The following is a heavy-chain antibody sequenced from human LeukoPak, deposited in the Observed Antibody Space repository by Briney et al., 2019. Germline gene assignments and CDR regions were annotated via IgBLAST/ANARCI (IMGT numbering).Heavy chain of an antibody. CDR1: GFTFSSYS. Sequence: GGSLRLSCAASGFTFSSYSINWVRQAPGKGLEWVSSISSSSSYIYYADSVKGRFTISRDNAKNSLYLQMNSLRAEDTAVYYCWYYDFWSGYYGMDVWGQGTTVTVSS. CDR3: WYYDFWSGYYGMDV. J-gene: IGHJ6*02. V-gene: IGHV3-21*01. D-gene: IGHD3-3*01. CDR2: ISSSSSYI.